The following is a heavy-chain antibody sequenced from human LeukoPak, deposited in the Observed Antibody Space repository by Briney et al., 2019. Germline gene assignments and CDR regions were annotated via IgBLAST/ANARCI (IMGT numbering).Heavy chain of an antibody. Sequence: ASVKVSCKASGYTFTGYYMHWVRQAPGQGLEGMGWINPNSGGTNYAQKFQGRVTMTRDTSISTAYMELSRLRSDETAVYYCTRASDHGSGSYYNFDYWGQGTLVTVSS. V-gene: IGHV1-2*02. CDR3: TRASDHGSGSYYNFDY. CDR1: GYTFTGYY. CDR2: INPNSGGT. D-gene: IGHD3-10*01. J-gene: IGHJ4*02.